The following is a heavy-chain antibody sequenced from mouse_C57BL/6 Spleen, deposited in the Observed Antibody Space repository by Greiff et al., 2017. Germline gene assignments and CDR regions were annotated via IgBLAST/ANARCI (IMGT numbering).Heavy chain of an antibody. CDR1: GFNIKDYY. D-gene: IGHD1-1*01. CDR3: ARGITTVVARYYFDY. J-gene: IGHJ2*01. CDR2: IDPEDGET. Sequence: VQLKESGAELVKPGASVKLSCTASGFNIKDYYMHWVKQRTEQGLEWIGRIDPEDGETKYAPKFQGKATITADTSSNTAYLQLSSLTSEDTAVYYCARGITTVVARYYFDYWGQGTTLTVSS. V-gene: IGHV14-2*01.